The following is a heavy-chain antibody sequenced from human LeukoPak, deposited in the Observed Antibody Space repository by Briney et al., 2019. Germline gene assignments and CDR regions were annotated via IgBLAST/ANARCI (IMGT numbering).Heavy chain of an antibody. D-gene: IGHD6-19*01. J-gene: IGHJ4*02. Sequence: GGSLRLSCAASGFTFSSYAMTWVRQAPGKGLEWISAISGSAYSTSYADSVKGRFTISRDNSKNTLYLQMNSLRAEDTAIYYCAKTITVAGSEYHFDYWGQGTLVTVSS. V-gene: IGHV3-23*01. CDR2: ISGSAYST. CDR1: GFTFSSYA. CDR3: AKTITVAGSEYHFDY.